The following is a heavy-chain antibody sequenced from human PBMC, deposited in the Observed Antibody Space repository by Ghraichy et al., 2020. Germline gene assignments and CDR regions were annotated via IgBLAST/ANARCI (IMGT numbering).Heavy chain of an antibody. V-gene: IGHV4-59*01. Sequence: SETLSLTCTVSGGSINFYYWSWIRQPPGKGLEWIGYIYYSGSTNYNPSLKSRVTISVDTSKNHFSLKLSSVTAADTAVYYCARGRDYDSENWFDPWGQGTLVTVSS. J-gene: IGHJ5*02. CDR1: GGSINFYY. CDR2: IYYSGST. D-gene: IGHD3-22*01. CDR3: ARGRDYDSENWFDP.